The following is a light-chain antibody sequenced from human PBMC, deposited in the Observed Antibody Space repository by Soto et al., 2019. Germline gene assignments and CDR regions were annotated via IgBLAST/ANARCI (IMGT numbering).Light chain of an antibody. V-gene: IGLV2-14*01. J-gene: IGLJ1*01. CDR1: SSDVGGYNY. Sequence: QSVLTQPASVSLSPGQSITISCTGTSSDVGGYNYVSWYQQHPGKAPKLMIYEVSSRPSGVSNRFSGSKSGNTASLTISGLQAEDEADYYCSSYTSSSTYVFGTGTKVTVL. CDR3: SSYTSSSTYV. CDR2: EVS.